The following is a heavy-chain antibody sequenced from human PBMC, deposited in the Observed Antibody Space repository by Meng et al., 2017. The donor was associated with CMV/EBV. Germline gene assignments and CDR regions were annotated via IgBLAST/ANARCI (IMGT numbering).Heavy chain of an antibody. Sequence: GESLKISCAASGFTVSSNYMSWVRQAPGKGLEWVSVIYSGGSTYYADSVKGRFTISRDNSKNTLYLQMNSLRAEDTAVYYCAREAAAGTWYFDLWGRGTLVTVSS. D-gene: IGHD6-13*01. CDR2: IYSGGST. J-gene: IGHJ2*01. V-gene: IGHV3-53*01. CDR1: GFTVSSNY. CDR3: AREAAAGTWYFDL.